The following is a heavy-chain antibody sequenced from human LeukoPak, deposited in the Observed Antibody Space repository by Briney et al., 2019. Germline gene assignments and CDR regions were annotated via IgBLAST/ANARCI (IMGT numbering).Heavy chain of an antibody. J-gene: IGHJ6*03. Sequence: GESLKISCKGSGYSFTSYWIGWVRQMPGKGLEWMGIIYPGDSDTRYSPSFQGQVTISADKSISTAYLQWSSLKASDTATYYCARRNYDYVWHYYYYYMDVWGKGTTDTVSS. D-gene: IGHD3-16*01. V-gene: IGHV5-51*01. CDR2: IYPGDSDT. CDR3: ARRNYDYVWHYYYYYMDV. CDR1: GYSFTSYW.